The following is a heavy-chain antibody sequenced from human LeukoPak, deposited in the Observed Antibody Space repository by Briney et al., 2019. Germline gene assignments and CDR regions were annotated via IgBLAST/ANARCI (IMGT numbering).Heavy chain of an antibody. J-gene: IGHJ4*02. D-gene: IGHD6-19*01. CDR1: GYTFTSYY. CDR2: INPSGGST. V-gene: IGHV1-46*01. CDR3: ARGAVAAVALQEAYYFDY. Sequence: GASVKVSCKASGYTFTSYYMHWVRQAPGQGLEWMGIINPSGGSTSYAQKFQGRVTMTRDTSTSTVYMELSSLRSEDTAVYYCARGAVAAVALQEAYYFDYWGQGTLVTVSS.